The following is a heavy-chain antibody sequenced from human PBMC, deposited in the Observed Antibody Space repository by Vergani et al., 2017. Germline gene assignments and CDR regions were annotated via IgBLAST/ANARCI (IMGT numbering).Heavy chain of an antibody. V-gene: IGHV3-21*02. Sequence: EVQLVESGGGLVKPGGSLRLSCAASGFTFSRYSMNWVRQAPGKGLEWVSSISSSSSYIYYADSVKGRFTISRDNAKNSLYLQRNLLRAEATAVYYCASEGYCSGGSCYLPLGYWGQGTLVTVSS. CDR3: ASEGYCSGGSCYLPLGY. CDR2: ISSSSSYI. D-gene: IGHD2-15*01. J-gene: IGHJ4*02. CDR1: GFTFSRYS.